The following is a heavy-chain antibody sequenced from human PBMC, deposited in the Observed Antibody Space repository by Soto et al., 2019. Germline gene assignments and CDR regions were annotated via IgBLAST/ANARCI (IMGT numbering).Heavy chain of an antibody. J-gene: IGHJ6*02. CDR3: ARDLLGGDYGYGMDV. CDR2: INPSGGST. D-gene: IGHD2-15*01. Sequence: QVQLVQSGAEVKKPGASVKVSCKASGYTFTSYYMHWVRQAPGQGLEWMGIINPSGGSTSYAQKFQGRVTMTSDTSTSTVYMELSSLRSEDTAVYYCARDLLGGDYGYGMDVWGQGTTVTVSS. V-gene: IGHV1-46*01. CDR1: GYTFTSYY.